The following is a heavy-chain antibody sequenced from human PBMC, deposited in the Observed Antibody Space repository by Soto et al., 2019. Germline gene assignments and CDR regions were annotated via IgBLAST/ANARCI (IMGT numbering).Heavy chain of an antibody. D-gene: IGHD3-22*01. V-gene: IGHV4-59*01. Sequence: QVQLQESGPGLVKPSETLSLTCTVSGGSISSYYWSWIRQPPGKGLEWIGYIYYSGSTNYNPSPTSRVTISVDTSKNQSSLKLSSVTAADTAVYYCARERGHYHSYYFDYWGQGTLVTVSS. J-gene: IGHJ4*02. CDR2: IYYSGST. CDR3: ARERGHYHSYYFDY. CDR1: GGSISSYY.